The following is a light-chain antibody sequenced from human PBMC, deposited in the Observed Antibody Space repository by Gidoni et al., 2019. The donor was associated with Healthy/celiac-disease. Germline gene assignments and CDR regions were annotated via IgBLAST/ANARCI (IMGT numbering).Light chain of an antibody. CDR3: QQRSNWPQRYT. J-gene: IGKJ2*01. V-gene: IGKV3-11*01. CDR2: DAS. Sequence: IVLTQSPSTLSLSPGERATLSCRASQSVSSYLAWYQQKPCQAPRILIYDASNRATGRTARFSGSGSGTDFNLTISSLEPEDVAVYYCQQRSNWPQRYTFGQGTKLEIK. CDR1: QSVSSY.